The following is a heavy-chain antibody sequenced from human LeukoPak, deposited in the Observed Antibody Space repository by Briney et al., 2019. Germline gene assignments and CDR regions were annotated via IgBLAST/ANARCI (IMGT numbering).Heavy chain of an antibody. CDR1: GGSISSYY. CDR2: IYYSGST. CDR3: ASTYCSGGSCYSGWFDP. D-gene: IGHD2-15*01. Sequence: SETLSLTCTVSGGSISSYYWSWIRQPPGKGLEWIGYIYYSGSTNYNPSLKSRVTISVDTSKNQFSLKLSSVTAADTAVYYCASTYCSGGSCYSGWFDPWGQGTLVTVSS. V-gene: IGHV4-59*12. J-gene: IGHJ5*02.